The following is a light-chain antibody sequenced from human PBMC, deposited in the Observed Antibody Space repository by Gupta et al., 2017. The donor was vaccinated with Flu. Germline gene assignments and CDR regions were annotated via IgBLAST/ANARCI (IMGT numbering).Light chain of an antibody. CDR1: SSDVGGYNY. V-gene: IGLV2-14*01. CDR2: EVS. CDR3: SSYTSSSRYV. J-gene: IGLJ1*01. Sequence: QSALTQPASVSGSPGPSITLPCPGTSSDVGGYNYVSWYQQHPGKAPKLMIYEVSNRPSGVSNRFSGSKSGNTASLTISGLQAEDETDYYCSSYTSSSRYVFGTGTKVTVL.